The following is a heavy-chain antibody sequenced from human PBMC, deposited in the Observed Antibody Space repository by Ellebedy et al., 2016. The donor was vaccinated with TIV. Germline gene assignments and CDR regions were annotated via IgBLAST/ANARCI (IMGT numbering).Heavy chain of an antibody. CDR3: ANFVGH. Sequence: GESLKISXVASGFSFSSYTMGWVRQAPRKGLEWVSAISETGEDTYYSDSVKGRFTISRDNSKTTLYLQMNRLRAEDTALYYCANFVGHWGQGTLVTVSS. CDR2: ISETGEDT. D-gene: IGHD3-3*01. CDR1: GFSFSSYT. V-gene: IGHV3-23*01. J-gene: IGHJ4*02.